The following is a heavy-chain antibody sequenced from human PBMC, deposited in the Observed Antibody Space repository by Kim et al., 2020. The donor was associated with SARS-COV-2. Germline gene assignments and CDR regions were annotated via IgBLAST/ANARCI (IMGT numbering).Heavy chain of an antibody. D-gene: IGHD4-4*01. Sequence: GGSLRLSCAASGFTFSSYGMHWVRQAPGKGLEWVAVISYDGSNKYYADSVKGRFTISRDNSKNTLYLQMNSLRAEDTAVYYCAKGSNYWDYYYYMDVWGKGTTVTVSS. CDR1: GFTFSSYG. J-gene: IGHJ6*03. CDR2: ISYDGSNK. V-gene: IGHV3-30*18. CDR3: AKGSNYWDYYYYMDV.